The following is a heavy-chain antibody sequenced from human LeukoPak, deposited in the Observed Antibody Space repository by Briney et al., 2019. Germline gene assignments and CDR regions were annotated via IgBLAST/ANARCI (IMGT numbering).Heavy chain of an antibody. Sequence: SETLSLTCTVSGGSISSGSYYWSWIRQPAGKGLEWIGRIYTSGSTNYNPSLKSRVTISVDTSKNQFSLKLSSVTAADTAVYYCASMRSGYYLHAFDIWGQGTMVTVSS. CDR3: ASMRSGYYLHAFDI. CDR1: GGSISSGSYY. J-gene: IGHJ3*02. CDR2: IYTSGST. D-gene: IGHD3-22*01. V-gene: IGHV4-61*02.